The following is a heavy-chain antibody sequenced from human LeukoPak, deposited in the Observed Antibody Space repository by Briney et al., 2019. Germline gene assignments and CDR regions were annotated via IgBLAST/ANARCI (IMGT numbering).Heavy chain of an antibody. CDR1: GGSISIYY. V-gene: IGHV4-4*07. CDR3: ARDRSAYDYDKRWFYYYMDV. CDR2: IYTSGST. J-gene: IGHJ6*03. Sequence: PSETLSLTCSVSGGSISIYYGSWLRQPAGKGLEWIGRIYTSGSTNYNPSLKSRVTMSVDTSKNQFSLKLSSVTAADTAVYYCARDRSAYDYDKRWFYYYMDVWGKGTTVTISS. D-gene: IGHD5-12*01.